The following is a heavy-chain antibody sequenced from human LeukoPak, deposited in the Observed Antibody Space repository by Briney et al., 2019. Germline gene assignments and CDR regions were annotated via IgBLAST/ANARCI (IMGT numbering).Heavy chain of an antibody. D-gene: IGHD3-10*01. Sequence: GRSLRLSCAASGFTFSSYAMHWVRQAPGKGWEWVAVISYDGSNKCYAGSVNGRFTISRDNSKNTLYLQMNSLRAEDTAVYYCARRASYYYGSGSAYYFDYWGQGTRVSVSS. J-gene: IGHJ4*02. CDR2: ISYDGSNK. CDR1: GFTFSSYA. CDR3: ARRASYYYGSGSAYYFDY. V-gene: IGHV3-30-3*01.